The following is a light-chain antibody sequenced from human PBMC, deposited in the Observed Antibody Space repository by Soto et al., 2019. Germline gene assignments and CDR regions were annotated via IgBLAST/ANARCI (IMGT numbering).Light chain of an antibody. CDR2: DAS. CDR1: QNVDTKY. V-gene: IGKV3-11*01. J-gene: IGKJ2*01. Sequence: EIVLTQSPGTLSLSPGERATLSCRASQNVDTKYLAWYQQRPGQAPRLLIYDASNRATGIPARFSGSGSGTDFTLTISSLEPEDSAVYYGQQRSDSYTFGQGTTLEIK. CDR3: QQRSDSYT.